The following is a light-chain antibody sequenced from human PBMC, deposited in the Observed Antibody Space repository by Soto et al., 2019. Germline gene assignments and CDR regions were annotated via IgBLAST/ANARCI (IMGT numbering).Light chain of an antibody. J-gene: IGKJ1*01. CDR2: GAS. CDR1: QSVSSSY. V-gene: IGKV3-20*01. CDR3: QHSASPPGT. Sequence: VWTQGAGRLTLSPGERATLSCRASQSVSSSYLAWYQQKPGQAPRLLIYGASSRATGIPDRFSGSGSGTYFTLTISRLELEDLAVYYCQHSASPPGTFPQGTKVDIK.